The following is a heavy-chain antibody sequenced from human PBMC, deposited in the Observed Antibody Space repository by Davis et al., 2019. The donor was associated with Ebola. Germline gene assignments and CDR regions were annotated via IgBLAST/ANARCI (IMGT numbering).Heavy chain of an antibody. CDR1: GGTFSSYA. J-gene: IGHJ5*01. Sequence: AASVKVSCKASGGTFSSYAISWVRQAPGQGLEWMGGIIPIFGTANYAQKFQGRVTITADESTSTAYMELSSLRSEDTAMYYCATMVQGVISWFDSWGQGTLVTVSS. CDR2: IIPIFGTA. V-gene: IGHV1-69*13. CDR3: ATMVQGVISWFDS. D-gene: IGHD3-10*01.